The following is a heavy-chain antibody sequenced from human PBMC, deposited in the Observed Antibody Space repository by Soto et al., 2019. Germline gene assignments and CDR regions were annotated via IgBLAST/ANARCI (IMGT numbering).Heavy chain of an antibody. CDR1: GGSINSSDYY. D-gene: IGHD5-12*01. J-gene: IGHJ5*02. Sequence: LSLTCTVSGGSINSSDYYWTWVRQPPGKGLEWIGYIYYDGNSQHNPSLKSRVTMSIDTSKNQFSLNLSSVTAADTAVYYCARDRRWLPRGPNNWLDLWGQGTQVTVSS. CDR3: ARDRRWLPRGPNNWLDL. V-gene: IGHV4-30-4*01. CDR2: IYYDGNS.